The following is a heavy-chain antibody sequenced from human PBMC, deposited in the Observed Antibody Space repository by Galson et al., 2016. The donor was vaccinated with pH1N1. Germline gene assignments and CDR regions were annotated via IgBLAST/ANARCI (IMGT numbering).Heavy chain of an antibody. J-gene: IGHJ4*02. CDR1: GFSFSSYT. CDR2: ISSSSSYI. Sequence: SLRLSCAASGFSFSSYTMNWVRQAPGKGLEWVSSISSSSSYIYYADSVKGRSTISRDNAKNSLYLQVNSLRAEDTAVYYCAREDENYYDSSGSNVYYIDFWGQGILVTVSS. CDR3: AREDENYYDSSGSNVYYIDF. V-gene: IGHV3-21*01. D-gene: IGHD3-22*01.